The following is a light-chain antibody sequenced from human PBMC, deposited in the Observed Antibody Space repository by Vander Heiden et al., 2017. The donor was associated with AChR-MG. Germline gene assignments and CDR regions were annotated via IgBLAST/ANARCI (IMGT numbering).Light chain of an antibody. J-gene: IGLJ3*02. V-gene: IGLV10-54*04. CDR3: SAWDKRLSGWM. CDR2: RDN. Sequence: QAGLTQAPSVSKDLGQTVTLTCTGNKNNVGYEGAAWLQQHPGHPPKLLYSRDNRRPSGISERFSAARSGNTASLTSSGLQPEDEADYYCSAWDKRLSGWMFGGGTKLSVL. CDR1: KNNVGYEG.